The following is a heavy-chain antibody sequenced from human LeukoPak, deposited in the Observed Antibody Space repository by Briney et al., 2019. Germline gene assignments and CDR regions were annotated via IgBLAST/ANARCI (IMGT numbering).Heavy chain of an antibody. J-gene: IGHJ4*02. CDR3: AKDRGRLGYFDY. CDR1: GFTFSSYA. V-gene: IGHV3-64*01. D-gene: IGHD3-10*01. Sequence: PGGSLRLSCAASGFTFSSYAMHWVRQAPGKGLEYVSAISSNGGSTYYANSVKGRFTISRDNSKNTLYLQMNSLRAEDTAVYYCAKDRGRLGYFDYWGQGTLVTVSS. CDR2: ISSNGGST.